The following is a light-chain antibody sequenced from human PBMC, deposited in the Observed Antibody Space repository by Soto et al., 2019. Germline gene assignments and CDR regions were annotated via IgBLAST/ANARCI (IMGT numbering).Light chain of an antibody. Sequence: EIVMTQSPATLSMSPGERAALSCRASQSINSELAWYQQKPGQPPRLLIYGASTRATGVPARFTGSDSGSDFPLIISGLQSEDFAVYYCQQGHNLPLTFGQGTRLEI. CDR1: QSINSE. CDR3: QQGHNLPLT. CDR2: GAS. V-gene: IGKV3-15*01. J-gene: IGKJ2*01.